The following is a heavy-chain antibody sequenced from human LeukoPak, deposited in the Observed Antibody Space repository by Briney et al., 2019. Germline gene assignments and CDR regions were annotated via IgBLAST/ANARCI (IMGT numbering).Heavy chain of an antibody. J-gene: IGHJ4*02. Sequence: SVKVSCKASGGTFSSYAISWVRQAPGQGLEWMGGIIPIFGTANYAQKFQGRVTITADESTSTAYMELSSLRSEDTAVYHCARDSKLMVYAMDYWGQGTLVTVSS. CDR3: ARDSKLMVYAMDY. CDR1: GGTFSSYA. V-gene: IGHV1-69*13. CDR2: IIPIFGTA. D-gene: IGHD2-8*01.